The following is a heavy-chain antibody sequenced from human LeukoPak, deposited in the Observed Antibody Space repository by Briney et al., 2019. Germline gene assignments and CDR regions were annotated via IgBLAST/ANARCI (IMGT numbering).Heavy chain of an antibody. D-gene: IGHD3-10*01. J-gene: IGHJ4*02. CDR3: ARWRGFGYPLRY. Sequence: PSETLSLTCAVYGGSFSGYYWSWIRQPPGKGLEWIGEINHSGSTNYNPSLKSRVTISVDTSKNQFSLKLSSVTAADTAVYYCARWRGFGYPLRYWGQGTLVTVSS. CDR2: INHSGST. V-gene: IGHV4-34*01. CDR1: GGSFSGYY.